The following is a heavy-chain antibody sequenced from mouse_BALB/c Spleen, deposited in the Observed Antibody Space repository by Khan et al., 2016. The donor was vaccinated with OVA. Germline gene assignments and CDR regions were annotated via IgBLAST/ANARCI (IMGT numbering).Heavy chain of an antibody. CDR2: INPSSGYT. CDR1: GYTFSTYW. V-gene: IGHV1-7*01. J-gene: IGHJ2*01. Sequence: QVQLKESGAELAKPGASVKMSCKASGYTFSTYWIHWVKQRPGQGLEWIRYINPSSGYTYYNQRFNDKATLTADKSSSTAYMQLSSLTSEDSAVYYCARERIDYWGQGTTLTVSS. CDR3: ARERIDY.